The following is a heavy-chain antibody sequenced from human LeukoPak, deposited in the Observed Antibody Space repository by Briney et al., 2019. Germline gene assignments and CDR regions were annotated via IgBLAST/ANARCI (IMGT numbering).Heavy chain of an antibody. J-gene: IGHJ4*02. CDR1: GGSITSHY. CDR2: LFDSVRT. Sequence: SETLSLTCTVSGGSITSHYWSWVRQPPGKGLEWIAYLFDSVRTKDNPALKSRLTLSADTSKNHFSLRLNSVTAADTAVYYCATIKRGSIFGYFDFWGQGIKVTVSS. V-gene: IGHV4-59*11. D-gene: IGHD5-18*01. CDR3: ATIKRGSIFGYFDF.